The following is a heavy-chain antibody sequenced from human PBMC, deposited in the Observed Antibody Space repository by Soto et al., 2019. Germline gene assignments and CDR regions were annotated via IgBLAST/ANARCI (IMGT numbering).Heavy chain of an antibody. CDR2: ISYDGSNK. D-gene: IGHD6-6*01. J-gene: IGHJ3*02. Sequence: QVQLVESGGGVVQPGRSLRLSCAASGFTFSSYAMHWVRQAPGKGLEWVAVISYDGSNKYYADSVKGRFTISRDNSKNPLYLQMNSLRAEDTAVYYCARVLAQLVHEGDAFDIWGQGTMVTVSS. CDR3: ARVLAQLVHEGDAFDI. CDR1: GFTFSSYA. V-gene: IGHV3-30-3*01.